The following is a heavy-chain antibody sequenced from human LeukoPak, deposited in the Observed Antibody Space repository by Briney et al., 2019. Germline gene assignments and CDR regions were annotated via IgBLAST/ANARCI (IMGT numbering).Heavy chain of an antibody. D-gene: IGHD2-15*01. CDR2: IYPGDSDT. CDR1: GYSFTSYW. V-gene: IGHV5-51*01. J-gene: IGHJ5*02. CDR3: ARRDVGYCSGSSCYSDLNWFDP. Sequence: GESLKISCKGSGYSFTSYWIGWVRQMPGKGLEWMGIIYPGDSDTRYSPSFQGQVTISADKSISTAYLQWSSLKASDTAMYYCARRDVGYCSGSSCYSDLNWFDPWGQGTLVTASS.